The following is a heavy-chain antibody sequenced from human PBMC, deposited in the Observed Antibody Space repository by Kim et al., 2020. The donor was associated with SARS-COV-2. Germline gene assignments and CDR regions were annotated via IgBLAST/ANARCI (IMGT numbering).Heavy chain of an antibody. Sequence: DSVNGRLPISRENAKNSLYLQMNRLRAEDTAVYYCARDSMASYGSGGFDYWGQGTLVTVSS. J-gene: IGHJ4*02. V-gene: IGHV3-48*03. D-gene: IGHD5-18*01. CDR3: ARDSMASYGSGGFDY.